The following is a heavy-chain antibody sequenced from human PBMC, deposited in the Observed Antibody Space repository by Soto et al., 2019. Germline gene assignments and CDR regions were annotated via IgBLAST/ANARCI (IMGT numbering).Heavy chain of an antibody. V-gene: IGHV4-59*01. Sequence: QVQLQESGPGLVKPSETLSLTCSVSGGSISTYYWSWIRQPPGKGLEWIGYIYYSGSTSYNPSLKSRVTISIDTSKNQFSLRLSSVTAADTAVYYCAREASGAYKYSDLWGQGTLVTVSS. CDR1: GGSISTYY. CDR2: IYYSGST. D-gene: IGHD3-16*01. CDR3: AREASGAYKYSDL. J-gene: IGHJ4*02.